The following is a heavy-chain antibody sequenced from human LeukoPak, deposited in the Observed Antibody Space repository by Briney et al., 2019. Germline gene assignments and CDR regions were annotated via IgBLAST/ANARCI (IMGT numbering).Heavy chain of an antibody. J-gene: IGHJ4*02. CDR2: INTDGSST. V-gene: IGHV3-74*01. Sequence: GGSLRLSCAASGFTFSNYWMLWVRQVPGKGLVWVSRINTDGSSTTYADSVKGRFTISRDNAKNTLYLQMNSLRAEDTAVYYCASRISSGNYFFDYWGQGTLVTVSS. CDR1: GFTFSNYW. D-gene: IGHD1-26*01. CDR3: ASRISSGNYFFDY.